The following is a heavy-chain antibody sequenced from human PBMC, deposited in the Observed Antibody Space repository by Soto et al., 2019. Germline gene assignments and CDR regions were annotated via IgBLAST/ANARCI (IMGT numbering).Heavy chain of an antibody. J-gene: IGHJ5*02. CDR2: ISSTGSTP. D-gene: IGHD6-6*01. CDR1: GFPFIDSY. Sequence: GSLRLACAASGFPFIDSYIALIRPAPGKGLEEIATISSTGSTPYYADSVKGRFTISRDNAQNSLYLEMNNLRAEDTAVYYCARGQQLVANWLDPWGQGILVTVSS. CDR3: ARGQQLVANWLDP. V-gene: IGHV3-11*01.